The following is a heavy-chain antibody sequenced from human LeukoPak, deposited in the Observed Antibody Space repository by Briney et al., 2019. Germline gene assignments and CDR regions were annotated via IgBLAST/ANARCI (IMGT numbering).Heavy chain of an antibody. CDR3: ARDVFLGFESERIAAAGTFDY. CDR2: IDYSGNI. D-gene: IGHD6-13*01. CDR1: GGSISSYY. J-gene: IGHJ4*02. V-gene: IGHV4-59*01. Sequence: SETLSLTCTVSGGSISSYYWSWIRQPPGKGLEWNGNIDYSGNIIHNPALKSRVTMSVDTSKNQFFLNLTSVSAADTAVYYCARDVFLGFESERIAAAGTFDYWGQGTLVTVSS.